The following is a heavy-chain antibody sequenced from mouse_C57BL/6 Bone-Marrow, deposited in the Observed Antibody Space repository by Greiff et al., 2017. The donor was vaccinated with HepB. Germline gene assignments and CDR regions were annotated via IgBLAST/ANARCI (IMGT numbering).Heavy chain of an antibody. CDR3: ARPLLYYDTSMDY. CDR2: ISNGGGST. Sequence: EVKVVESGGGLVQPGGSLKLSCAASGFTFSDYYMYWVRQTPEKRLEWVAYISNGGGSTYYPDTVKGRFTISRDNAKNTLYLQMSRLKSEDTAMYYCARPLLYYDTSMDYWGQGTSVTVSS. J-gene: IGHJ4*01. V-gene: IGHV5-12*01. D-gene: IGHD2-4*01. CDR1: GFTFSDYY.